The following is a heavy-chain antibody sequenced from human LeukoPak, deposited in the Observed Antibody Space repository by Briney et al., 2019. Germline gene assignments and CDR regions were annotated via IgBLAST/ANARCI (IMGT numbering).Heavy chain of an antibody. D-gene: IGHD6-13*01. CDR3: ARVVAAAGNNWFDP. Sequence: SETLSLTCTVSGDSISSGSFYWSWIRQAAGKGLEWIAYIHDSGSTYYNPSLKSRVSISIDTSKNQFSLKLNSVTAADTAVYFCARVVAAAGNNWFDPWGQGTLVTVSS. CDR1: GDSISSGSFY. J-gene: IGHJ5*02. V-gene: IGHV4-61*10. CDR2: IHDSGST.